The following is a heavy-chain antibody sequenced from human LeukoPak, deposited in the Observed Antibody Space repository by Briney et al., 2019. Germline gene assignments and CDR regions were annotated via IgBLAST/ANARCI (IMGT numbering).Heavy chain of an antibody. V-gene: IGHV1-8*01. CDR2: KNPNSGRT. CDR3: ARGPVSTHGMDV. Sequence: ASVKVSCKASGYTFTSYDINWVRQATGQGLEWMGWKNPNSGRTGFAQKFQGRLTMTTNTSISTAYMELSSLTSEDTAMYYCARGPVSTHGMDVWGQGTTVTVSS. D-gene: IGHD2-2*01. CDR1: GYTFTSYD. J-gene: IGHJ6*02.